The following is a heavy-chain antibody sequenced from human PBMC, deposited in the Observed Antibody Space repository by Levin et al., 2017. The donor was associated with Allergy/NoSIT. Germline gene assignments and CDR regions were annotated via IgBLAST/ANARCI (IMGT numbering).Heavy chain of an antibody. CDR3: ARNPITVTTSLFDY. J-gene: IGHJ4*02. D-gene: IGHD4-17*01. V-gene: IGHV4-59*01. Sequence: SQTLSLTCTVSGGSISSYYWSWIRQPPGKGLEWIGYIYYSGSTNYNPSLKSRVTISVDTSKNQFSLKLSSVTAADTAVYYCARNPITVTTSLFDYWGQGTLVTVSS. CDR1: GGSISSYY. CDR2: IYYSGST.